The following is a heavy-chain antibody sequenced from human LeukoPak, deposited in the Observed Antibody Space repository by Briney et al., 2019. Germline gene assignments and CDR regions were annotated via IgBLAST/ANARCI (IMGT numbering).Heavy chain of an antibody. CDR1: GYSISSGYY. D-gene: IGHD3-16*01. Sequence: SETLSLTCTVSGYSISSGYYWGWIRQPPGKGLEWIGSIYHSGKNYYNPSLKSRVTMSVDTSKNQFSLKLSSVTAADTAVYYCARETSQKGAHYMDVWGKGTTVTISS. J-gene: IGHJ6*03. CDR2: IYHSGKN. CDR3: ARETSQKGAHYMDV. V-gene: IGHV4-38-2*02.